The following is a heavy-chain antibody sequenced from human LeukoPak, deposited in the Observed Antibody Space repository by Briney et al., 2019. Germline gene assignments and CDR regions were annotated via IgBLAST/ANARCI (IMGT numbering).Heavy chain of an antibody. J-gene: IGHJ3*02. Sequence: SESLSLTCTVSVGSISSYYWSWIREPPWKGLEWIVYIYYSGSTNYNPSLKSRVTISVDTSKNQFSLKLSSVTAADTAVYYCARVGSSSWYVGDAFDIWGQGTMVTVSS. V-gene: IGHV4-59*01. CDR1: VGSISSYY. CDR2: IYYSGST. D-gene: IGHD6-13*01. CDR3: ARVGSSSWYVGDAFDI.